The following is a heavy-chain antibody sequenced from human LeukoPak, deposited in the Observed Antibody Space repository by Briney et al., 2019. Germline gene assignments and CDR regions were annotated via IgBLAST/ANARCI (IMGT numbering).Heavy chain of an antibody. D-gene: IGHD6-13*01. J-gene: IGHJ6*03. CDR3: ARSNGAAAGTDVYYYYYMDV. Sequence: PGGSLRLSCAASGFTFSDYYMSWIRQAPGKGLEWVSYISSSGSTIYYADSVKGRFTISRDNAKNSLYLQMNSLRAEDTAVYYCARSNGAAAGTDVYYYYYMDVWGKGTTVTVSS. V-gene: IGHV3-11*01. CDR1: GFTFSDYY. CDR2: ISSSGSTI.